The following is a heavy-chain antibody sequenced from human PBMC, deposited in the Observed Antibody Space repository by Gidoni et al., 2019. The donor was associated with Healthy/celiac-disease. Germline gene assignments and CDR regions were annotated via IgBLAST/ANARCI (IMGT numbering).Heavy chain of an antibody. CDR3: AREPPRAATPYDDFWSGYYTSPMDV. CDR2: TSAYNGNT. CDR1: GYTFTSYG. J-gene: IGHJ6*02. V-gene: IGHV1-18*04. D-gene: IGHD3-3*01. Sequence: QVQLVQSGAEVKKPGASVKVSCKASGYTFTSYGISWVRQAPGQGLEWMGWTSAYNGNTNDEQKLKGRVTMTTDTSTSTAYMELRSLRSDDTAVYYCAREPPRAATPYDDFWSGYYTSPMDVWGQGTTVTVSS.